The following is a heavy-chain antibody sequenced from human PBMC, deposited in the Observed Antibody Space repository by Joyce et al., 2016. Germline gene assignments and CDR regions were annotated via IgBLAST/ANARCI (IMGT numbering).Heavy chain of an antibody. V-gene: IGHV3-21*01. D-gene: IGHD2-8*01. CDR3: ARSSYTNGIFDY. Sequence: EVQLVESGGGLVKPGGSLRLSCVASGFTFSSYSMSWVRQAPGKGLEWVSSLSSSSSYIKYTDSVKGRFTISRDNAKNSLYLQMNSLRVEDTAVYYCARSSYTNGIFDYWGQGTLVTVSS. J-gene: IGHJ4*02. CDR1: GFTFSSYS. CDR2: LSSSSSYI.